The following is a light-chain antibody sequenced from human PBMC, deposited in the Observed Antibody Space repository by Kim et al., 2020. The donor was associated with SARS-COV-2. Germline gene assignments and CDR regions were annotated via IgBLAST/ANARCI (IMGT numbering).Light chain of an antibody. V-gene: IGLV3-19*01. Sequence: SSELTQDPAVSVALGQTVRITCQGDILKTYFATWYQQKPRQAPLLVIYGKNNRPSGIPDRFSGSNSGNTASLTITGAQAEDEADYYCNSRDSSANHVVFGGGTHLTVL. J-gene: IGLJ2*01. CDR3: NSRDSSANHVV. CDR1: ILKTYF. CDR2: GKN.